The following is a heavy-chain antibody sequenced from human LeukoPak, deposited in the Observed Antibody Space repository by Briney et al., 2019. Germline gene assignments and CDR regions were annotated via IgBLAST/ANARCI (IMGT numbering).Heavy chain of an antibody. CDR1: GFTFSSYG. Sequence: GGSLRLSCAASGFTFSSYGMHWVRQAPGKGLEWVAFIRYDGSNKYYADSVKGRFTISRDNSKNTLYLQMNSLRAEDTAVYYCANLSPEIVATIPDYWGQGTLVTVSS. V-gene: IGHV3-30*02. CDR2: IRYDGSNK. J-gene: IGHJ4*02. D-gene: IGHD5-12*01. CDR3: ANLSPEIVATIPDY.